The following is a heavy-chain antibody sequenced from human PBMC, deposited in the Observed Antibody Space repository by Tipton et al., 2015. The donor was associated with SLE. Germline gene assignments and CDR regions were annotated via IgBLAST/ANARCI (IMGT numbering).Heavy chain of an antibody. Sequence: SLRLSCAASGFPFSTYWMHWVRQAPGKGLVWVSQIHGDGSSINYADSVKGRLTISRDNAKNTLYLQMNSLRAEDTAVYYCARGGIGSDFDYWGQGTLVTVSS. V-gene: IGHV3-74*01. D-gene: IGHD2-15*01. CDR1: GFPFSTYW. CDR3: ARGGIGSDFDY. J-gene: IGHJ4*02. CDR2: IHGDGSSI.